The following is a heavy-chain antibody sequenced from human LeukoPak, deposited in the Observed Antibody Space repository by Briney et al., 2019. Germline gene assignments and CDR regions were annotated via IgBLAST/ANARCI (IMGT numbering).Heavy chain of an antibody. CDR1: GYTFTSYY. CDR2: INPSGGST. Sequence: GASVKVSCKASGYTFTSYYMHWVRPAPGQGLEWMRIINPSGGSTSYAQKFQGRVTMTRDTSTSTVYMELSSLRSEDTAVYYCARDTSVWPMLYYYYMDVWGKGTTVTVSS. V-gene: IGHV1-46*01. J-gene: IGHJ6*03. CDR3: ARDTSVWPMLYYYYMDV. D-gene: IGHD2-21*01.